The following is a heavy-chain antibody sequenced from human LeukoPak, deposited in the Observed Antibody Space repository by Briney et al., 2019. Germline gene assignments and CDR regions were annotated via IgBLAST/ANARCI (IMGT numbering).Heavy chain of an antibody. Sequence: ASVKVSCKASGGTFTTYAVIWVRQAPGQGLEWMGIINPSGGSTSYAQKFQGRVTMTRDTSTSTVYMELSSLRSEDTAVYYCAGDSGSYNNAFDIWGQGTMVTVSS. CDR3: AGDSGSYNNAFDI. D-gene: IGHD1-26*01. CDR1: GGTFTTYA. J-gene: IGHJ3*02. V-gene: IGHV1-46*01. CDR2: INPSGGST.